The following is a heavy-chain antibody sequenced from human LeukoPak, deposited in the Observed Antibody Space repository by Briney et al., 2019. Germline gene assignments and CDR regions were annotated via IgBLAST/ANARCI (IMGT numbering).Heavy chain of an antibody. CDR2: INPNSGGT. D-gene: IGHD3-10*01. CDR1: GYTFTGYY. V-gene: IGHV1-2*02. J-gene: IGHJ3*02. Sequence: ASVKVSCKASGYTFTGYYMHWVRQAPGQGLKWMGWINPNSGGTNYAQKFQGRVTMTRDTSISTAYMELSRLRSDDTAVYYCARGTYYYGSGDDAFDIWGQGTMVTVSS. CDR3: ARGTYYYGSGDDAFDI.